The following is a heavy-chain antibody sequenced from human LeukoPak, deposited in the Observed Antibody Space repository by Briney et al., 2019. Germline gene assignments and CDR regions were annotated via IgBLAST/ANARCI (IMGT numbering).Heavy chain of an antibody. CDR2: IYTSGST. Sequence: SETLSLTCTVSGGSISSYYWSWIRQPAGKGLEWIGRIYTSGSTYYNPSLKSRVTISVDTSKNQFSLKLSSVTAADTAVYYCARLGSGWGGYYFDYWGQGTLVTVSS. CDR1: GGSISSYY. CDR3: ARLGSGWGGYYFDY. D-gene: IGHD6-19*01. V-gene: IGHV4-4*07. J-gene: IGHJ4*02.